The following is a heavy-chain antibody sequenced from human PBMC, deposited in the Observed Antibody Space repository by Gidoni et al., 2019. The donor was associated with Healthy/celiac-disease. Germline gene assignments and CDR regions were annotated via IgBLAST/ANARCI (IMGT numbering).Heavy chain of an antibody. V-gene: IGHV4-59*01. CDR1: GGSISSYY. J-gene: IGHJ5*02. CDR3: ARVVRCSGGSCYSSSWFDP. Sequence: QVQLQESGPGLVKPSETLSLTCTVSGGSISSYYWSWIRQPPGKGLEWIGYIYYSGSTTYNPPLKSRVTISVDTSKNQFSLKLSSVTAADTAVYYCARVVRCSGGSCYSSSWFDPWGQGTLVTVSS. D-gene: IGHD2-15*01. CDR2: IYYSGST.